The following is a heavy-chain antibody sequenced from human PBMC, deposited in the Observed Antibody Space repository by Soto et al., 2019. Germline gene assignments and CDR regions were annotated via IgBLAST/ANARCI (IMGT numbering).Heavy chain of an antibody. D-gene: IGHD6-13*01. Sequence: GSLRLSCAASGFTFSSYAMSWVRQAPGKGLEWVSAISGSGGSTYYADSMKGRFTISRDNSKNTLYLQMNSLRAEDTAVYYCATTAGTYYYYGMDVWGQGTTVTVSS. V-gene: IGHV3-23*01. J-gene: IGHJ6*02. CDR3: ATTAGTYYYYGMDV. CDR1: GFTFSSYA. CDR2: ISGSGGST.